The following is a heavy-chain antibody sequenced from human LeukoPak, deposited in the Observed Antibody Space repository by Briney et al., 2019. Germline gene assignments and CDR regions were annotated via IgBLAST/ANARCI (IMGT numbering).Heavy chain of an antibody. CDR1: GFTFSSHW. D-gene: IGHD3-16*01. CDR3: AVLNVLVGN. CDR2: INSGGSAT. J-gene: IGHJ4*02. Sequence: PGGSLRLSCAASGFTFSSHWMHWVRQAPGKGLVWVSRINSGGSATNYADSVRGRFTISRDNARNTLYLQMNSVREEDTAVYHCAVLNVLVGNWGQGTLVTVSS. V-gene: IGHV3-74*01.